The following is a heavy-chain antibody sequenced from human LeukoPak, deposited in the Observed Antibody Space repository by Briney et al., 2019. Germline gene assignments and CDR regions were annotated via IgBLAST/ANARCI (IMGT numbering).Heavy chain of an antibody. CDR3: ARDLLLWFGEVGWFDP. CDR1: GYTFTGYY. J-gene: IGHJ5*02. V-gene: IGHV1-2*02. D-gene: IGHD3-10*01. Sequence: ASVKVSCKASGYTFTGYYMHWVRPAPGQGLEWMGWINPNSGGTNYAQKFQGRVTMTRDTSISTAYMELSRLRSDDTAVYYCARDLLLWFGEVGWFDPWGQGTLVTVSS. CDR2: INPNSGGT.